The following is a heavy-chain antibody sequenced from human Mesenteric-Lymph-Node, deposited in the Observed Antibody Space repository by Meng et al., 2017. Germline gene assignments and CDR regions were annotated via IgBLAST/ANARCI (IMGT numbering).Heavy chain of an antibody. J-gene: IGHJ4*02. Sequence: GESLKISCAASGFTFSSYAMTWVRQAPGKGLEWVSTISPSGANTYSADSVKGRFTISRDNSKNTLYLQINSLRAEDTAVYYCASRIWDGGAYYFGYWGQGTLVTVSS. CDR3: ASRIWDGGAYYFGY. CDR2: ISPSGANT. V-gene: IGHV3-23*01. CDR1: GFTFSSYA. D-gene: IGHD2-21*01.